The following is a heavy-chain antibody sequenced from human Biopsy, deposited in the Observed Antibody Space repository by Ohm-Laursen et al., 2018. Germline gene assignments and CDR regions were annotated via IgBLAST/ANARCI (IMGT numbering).Heavy chain of an antibody. Sequence: ASVKVSCKASGYTFNDYYIHWVRQSPGQGLEWMGWVNPSSGATNSAEKFRGRVTLTRDTSISAVYIELRRLKSDDAAVYFCARDRMTDVFGGPTRTDVFDSWGQGTPVTVSS. J-gene: IGHJ4*02. V-gene: IGHV1-2*02. CDR2: VNPSSGAT. D-gene: IGHD3-10*01. CDR3: ARDRMTDVFGGPTRTDVFDS. CDR1: GYTFNDYY.